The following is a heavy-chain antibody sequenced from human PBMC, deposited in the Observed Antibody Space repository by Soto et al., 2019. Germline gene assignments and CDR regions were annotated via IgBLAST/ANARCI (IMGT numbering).Heavy chain of an antibody. CDR2: SNPILSMS. J-gene: IGHJ4*02. D-gene: IGHD3-10*01. CDR1: GDTFNFYT. CDR3: ATSYGSGYRAFDS. V-gene: IGHV1-69*02. Sequence: VQLVQSGADVQRPGSSVRVSCKASGDTFNFYTINWVRQAPGQGLQWMGRSNPILSMSNYSPRFQGRVTMTADKSTSTAYMELSSLRSEDTAMYYCATSYGSGYRAFDSWGQGALVTVSS.